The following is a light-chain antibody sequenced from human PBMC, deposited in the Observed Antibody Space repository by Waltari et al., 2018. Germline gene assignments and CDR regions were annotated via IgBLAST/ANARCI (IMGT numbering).Light chain of an antibody. V-gene: IGLV2-23*01. CDR1: TSDVGGYNL. Sequence: QSALTQPASVSGSPGQSITISCTGSTSDVGGYNLVSWYRQFPNKAPQLIIYEGPRRPSGVSSRFSASKSGNTGSLTISGLQAEDEALYFCSSYARSDNSVLFGGGTQLSVL. CDR3: SSYARSDNSVL. J-gene: IGLJ2*01. CDR2: EGP.